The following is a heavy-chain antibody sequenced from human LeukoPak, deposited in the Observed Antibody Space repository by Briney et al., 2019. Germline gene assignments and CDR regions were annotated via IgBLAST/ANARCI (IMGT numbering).Heavy chain of an antibody. D-gene: IGHD3-22*01. J-gene: IGHJ5*02. CDR2: IYYSGST. CDR1: GGSISSGGYY. CDR3: AREVVTPTYNWFDP. Sequence: PSQTLSLTCTVSGGSISSGGYYWSWIRQHPGKGLEWIVYIYYSGSTYYNPSLKSRVTISVYTSKNQFSLKLSSVTAADTAVYYCAREVVTPTYNWFDPWGQGTLVTVSS. V-gene: IGHV4-31*03.